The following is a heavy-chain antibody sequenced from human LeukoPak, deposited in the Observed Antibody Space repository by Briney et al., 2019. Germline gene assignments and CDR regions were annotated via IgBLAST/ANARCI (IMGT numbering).Heavy chain of an antibody. J-gene: IGHJ4*02. V-gene: IGHV1-69*04. CDR1: GGTFSSYA. Sequence: SVKVSCKASGGTFSSYAISWVRQAPGQGLEWMGRIIPILGIANYAQKFQGRVTITADKSTSTAYMELSSLRSEDTAVYYCASSIRDSSGGDYWGQGTLVTVSS. D-gene: IGHD3-22*01. CDR2: IIPILGIA. CDR3: ASSIRDSSGGDY.